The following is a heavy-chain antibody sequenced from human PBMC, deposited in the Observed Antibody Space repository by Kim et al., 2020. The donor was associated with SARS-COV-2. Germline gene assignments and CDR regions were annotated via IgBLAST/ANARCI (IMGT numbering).Heavy chain of an antibody. D-gene: IGHD2-15*01. Sequence: GGSLRLSCAASGFTFSDFYILWIRQAPGKGLECLSDTSTSGSYTNYAENVKGRFTFSRDNAENSVSLQMSNLRAEDTAIYYCARRGIGWYSHIDYWGQGT. CDR1: GFTFSDFY. J-gene: IGHJ4*02. CDR2: TSTSGSYT. CDR3: ARRGIGWYSHIDY. V-gene: IGHV3-11*03.